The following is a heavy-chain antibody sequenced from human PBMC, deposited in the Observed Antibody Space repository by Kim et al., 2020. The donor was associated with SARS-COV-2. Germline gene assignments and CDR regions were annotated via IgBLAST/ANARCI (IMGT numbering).Heavy chain of an antibody. Sequence: SVKVSCKASGGTFSSYTISWVRQAPGQGLEWMGRIIPILGIANYAQKFQGRVTITADKSTSTAYMELCSLRSEDTAVYYCARAGFGLSGDYYYYYGMDVWGQGTTVTVSS. J-gene: IGHJ6*02. CDR1: GGTFSSYT. D-gene: IGHD2-8*02. CDR3: ARAGFGLSGDYYYYYGMDV. V-gene: IGHV1-69*02. CDR2: IIPILGIA.